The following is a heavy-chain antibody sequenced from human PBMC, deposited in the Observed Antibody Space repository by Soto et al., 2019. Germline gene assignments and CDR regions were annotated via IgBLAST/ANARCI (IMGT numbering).Heavy chain of an antibody. CDR3: ARVAFGPVDY. CDR2: MYHSGTT. CDR1: NYSISSGYC. V-gene: IGHV4-38-2*02. J-gene: IGHJ4*02. D-gene: IGHD3-16*01. Sequence: PSETLSLTCTVSNYSISSGYCWGRIRQSPGEGLEWIVSMYHSGTTYYNPSLKSRVTISIDTSKNQFSLKLTSVTSADTAVYFCARVAFGPVDYWGQGTLVTVSS.